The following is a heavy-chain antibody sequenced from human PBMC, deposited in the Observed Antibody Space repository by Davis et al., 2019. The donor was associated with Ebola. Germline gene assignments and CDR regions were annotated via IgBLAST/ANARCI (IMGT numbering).Heavy chain of an antibody. Sequence: PGGSLRPSFSSSRFTFNNSTIPWVRQPPGRGLEWVTSISSCGGYIHYADSVKGRFTISRDNAKKSLSLQMNSLRADDTAVYYCASRLMAAGGMDVWGQGTTVTVSS. J-gene: IGHJ6*02. CDR3: ASRLMAAGGMDV. V-gene: IGHV3-21*01. D-gene: IGHD5-24*01. CDR1: RFTFNNST. CDR2: ISSCGGYI.